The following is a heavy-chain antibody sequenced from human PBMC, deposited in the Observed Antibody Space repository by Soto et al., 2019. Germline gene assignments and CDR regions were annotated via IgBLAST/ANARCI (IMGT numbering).Heavy chain of an antibody. V-gene: IGHV4-59*12. CDR3: ARGGIAAAAPPDY. Sequence: SETLSLTCTVSGGSISSYYWSWIRHPPGKGLEWIGYIYYSGSTYYNPSLKSRVTISVDTSKNQFSLKLSSVTAADTAVYYCARGGIAAAAPPDYWGQGTLVTVSS. CDR1: GGSISSYY. J-gene: IGHJ4*02. D-gene: IGHD6-13*01. CDR2: IYYSGST.